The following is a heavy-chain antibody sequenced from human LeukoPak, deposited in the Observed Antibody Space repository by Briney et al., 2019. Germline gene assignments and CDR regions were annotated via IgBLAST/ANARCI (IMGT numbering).Heavy chain of an antibody. V-gene: IGHV4-34*01. CDR2: INHSGST. J-gene: IGHJ6*03. Sequence: PSETLSLTCAVYGGSFSGYYWSWIRQPPGKGLEWIGEINHSGSTNYNPSLKSRVTISVDTSKNQFSLKLSSVTAADTAVYYCARGYNWKYIHYYYYYMDVWGKGTTVTVSS. CDR1: GGSFSGYY. D-gene: IGHD1-7*01. CDR3: ARGYNWKYIHYYYYYMDV.